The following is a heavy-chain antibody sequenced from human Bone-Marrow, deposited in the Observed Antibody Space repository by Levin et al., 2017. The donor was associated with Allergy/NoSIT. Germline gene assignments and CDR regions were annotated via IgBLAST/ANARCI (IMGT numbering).Heavy chain of an antibody. CDR1: GFTFSSFA. V-gene: IGHV3-30-3*01. Sequence: GESLKISCAASGFTFSSFAMHWVRQAPGKGLEWVAVISYDGNNKYYADSVKGRFTISRDNSKNTLYLQMNSLRAEDTAVYYCARDPSAVSGPWNYFDYWGQGALVTVSS. CDR3: ARDPSAVSGPWNYFDY. D-gene: IGHD6-19*01. J-gene: IGHJ4*02. CDR2: ISYDGNNK.